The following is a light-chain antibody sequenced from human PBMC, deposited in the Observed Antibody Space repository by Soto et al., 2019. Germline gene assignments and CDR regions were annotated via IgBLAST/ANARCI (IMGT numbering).Light chain of an antibody. CDR1: QTVSSN. CDR2: GAS. J-gene: IGKJ1*01. V-gene: IGKV3-15*01. CDR3: QQYNDWPRT. Sequence: EIVMTQSPATLSVSPGERATLSCRASQTVSSNLAWYQRNPGQAPRLLVYGASTRATGIPARFTGSGSGTEFTPTISSLQSEDFAVYYCQQYNDWPRTFGQGTKVEI.